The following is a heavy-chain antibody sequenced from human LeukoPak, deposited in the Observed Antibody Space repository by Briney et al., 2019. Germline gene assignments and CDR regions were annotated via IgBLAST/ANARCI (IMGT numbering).Heavy chain of an antibody. CDR2: INSDGSWT. J-gene: IGHJ4*02. V-gene: IGHV3-74*01. CDR1: GSYW. D-gene: IGHD2/OR15-2a*01. Sequence: GGSLRLSCAASGSYWMHWIRQAPGKGLVWVSHINSDGSWTSYADSVKGRFTISKDNVKNTVYLQMNNLRAEDTAVYYCVSFYETYWGRGTLVTVSS. CDR3: VSFYETY.